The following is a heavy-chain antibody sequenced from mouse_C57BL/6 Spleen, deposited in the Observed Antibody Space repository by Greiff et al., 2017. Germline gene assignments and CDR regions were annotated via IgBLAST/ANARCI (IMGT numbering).Heavy chain of an antibody. V-gene: IGHV1-82*01. CDR3: ARLTVYYFDY. J-gene: IGHJ2*01. CDR2: IYPGDGAT. CDR1: GYAFSSSW. D-gene: IGHD1-1*01. Sequence: QVQLKQSGPELVKPGASVKISCKASGYAFSSSWMNWVKQRPGKGLEWIGRIYPGDGATNYNGKFKGKATLTADKSSSTAYMQLSSLTSEDSAVYFCARLTVYYFDYWGQGTTLTVSS.